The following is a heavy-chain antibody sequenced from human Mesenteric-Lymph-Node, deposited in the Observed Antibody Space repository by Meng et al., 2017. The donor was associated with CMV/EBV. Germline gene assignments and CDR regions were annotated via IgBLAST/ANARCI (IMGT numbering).Heavy chain of an antibody. CDR2: IHSGGRP. CDR3: ARVDSSTFGWFDP. CDR1: GFTVSSNY. J-gene: IGHJ5*02. Sequence: GESLKISCAASGFTVSSNYMTWVRQAPGKGLEWVSVIHSGGRPHYSDSVKGRFSISRDNPKNTLYLQMTNLRAEDTAVYYCARVDSSTFGWFDPWGQGTLVTVSS. D-gene: IGHD3-22*01. V-gene: IGHV3-53*01.